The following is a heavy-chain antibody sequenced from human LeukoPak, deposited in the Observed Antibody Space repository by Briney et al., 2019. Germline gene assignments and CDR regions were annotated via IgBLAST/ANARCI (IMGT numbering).Heavy chain of an antibody. J-gene: IGHJ4*02. CDR3: VSEGLWFGELSPVY. CDR2: INPNSGGT. CDR1: GYTFTGYY. V-gene: IGHV1-2*02. Sequence: ASVKVSCKASGYTFTGYYMHWVRQAPGQGLEWMGWINPNSGGTNYAQKFQGRVTMTRDTSISTAYMELSRLRSDDTAVYYCVSEGLWFGELSPVYWGQGTLVTVSS. D-gene: IGHD3-10*01.